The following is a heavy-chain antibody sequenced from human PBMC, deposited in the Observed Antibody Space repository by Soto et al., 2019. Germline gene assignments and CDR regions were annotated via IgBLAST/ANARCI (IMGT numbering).Heavy chain of an antibody. CDR3: ARDGRHYYYYMDV. CDR1: GFTFSSYG. J-gene: IGHJ6*03. D-gene: IGHD6-25*01. Sequence: GGSLRLSCAASGFTFSSYGMHWVRQAPGKGLEWVAVIWYDGSNKYYADSVKGRFTISRDNSKNTLYLQMNSLRAEDTAVYYCARDGRHYYYYMDVWGKGTTVTVSS. CDR2: IWYDGSNK. V-gene: IGHV3-33*01.